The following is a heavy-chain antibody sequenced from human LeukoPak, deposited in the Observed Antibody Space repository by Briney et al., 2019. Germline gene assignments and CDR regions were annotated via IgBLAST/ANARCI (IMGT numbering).Heavy chain of an antibody. CDR3: ARGDDYGGAWYYFDC. CDR1: GFTVSRNY. CDR2: IYSAGTT. V-gene: IGHV3-53*01. J-gene: IGHJ4*02. Sequence: GGSLRLSCAASGFTVSRNYYMNWVRQAPGKGLEWVSVIYSAGTTYYADSAKGRFTISRDNSKNTVYLQMNSLRAEDTAVYYCARGDDYGGAWYYFDCWGQGTLITVSS. D-gene: IGHD4-23*01.